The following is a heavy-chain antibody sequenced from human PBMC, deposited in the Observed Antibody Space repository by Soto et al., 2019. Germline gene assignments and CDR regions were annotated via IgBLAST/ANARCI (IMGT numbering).Heavy chain of an antibody. J-gene: IGHJ5*02. Sequence: PSQLHSLTNTVSDGYIANTGYYRGWIRKPPGKGLELIGSIYYSGTTYYNPSLKSRVTISVDTSKSLFSLKLTSVTAADTSVYYCARAGTSYQQRPLVNWFGPWGQGTLVTVSS. V-gene: IGHV4-39*02. CDR1: DGYIANTGYY. CDR2: IYYSGTT. D-gene: IGHD6-25*01. CDR3: ARAGTSYQQRPLVNWFGP.